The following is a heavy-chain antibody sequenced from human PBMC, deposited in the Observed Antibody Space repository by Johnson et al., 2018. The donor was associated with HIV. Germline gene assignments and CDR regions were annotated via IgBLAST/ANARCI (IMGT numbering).Heavy chain of an antibody. CDR1: GITFSDYY. CDR3: ERGGKGIMAVFEI. Sequence: QMLLVESGGGLVKPGGSLRLSCAASGITFSDYYMSWIRQAPGKGLEWVSYISSSGNTIYYADSVKGRVTISRDNAKKSLYLQMNSLRAGDTAVYYCERGGKGIMAVFEIWGQGTMVTVSS. J-gene: IGHJ3*02. D-gene: IGHD3-16*01. V-gene: IGHV3-11*04. CDR2: ISSSGNTI.